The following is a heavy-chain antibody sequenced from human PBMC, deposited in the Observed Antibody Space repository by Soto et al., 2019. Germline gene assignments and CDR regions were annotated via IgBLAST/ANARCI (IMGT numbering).Heavy chain of an antibody. Sequence: ASVKVSCKASGYTFTSYGISWVRQAPGQGLEWMGWISAYNGNTNYAQKLQGRVTMTTDTSTSTAYMELRSLRSDDTAVYYCARVGCSSTSCYGAGGYNWFDPWGQGTLVTVSS. CDR1: GYTFTSYG. CDR2: ISAYNGNT. V-gene: IGHV1-18*01. J-gene: IGHJ5*02. D-gene: IGHD2-2*01. CDR3: ARVGCSSTSCYGAGGYNWFDP.